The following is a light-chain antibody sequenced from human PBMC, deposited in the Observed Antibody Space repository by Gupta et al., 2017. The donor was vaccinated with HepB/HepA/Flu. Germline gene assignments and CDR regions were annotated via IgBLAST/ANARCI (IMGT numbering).Light chain of an antibody. Sequence: QSALTQPRSVSGSPGQSATISCTGTSSDVGGYNYVSWYQQHPGKAPKLVIYDVSKRPSGVPDRFSGSKSGNTASLTISGLQAEDEADYYCCSYAGSYTEVFGTGTKVTVL. CDR3: CSYAGSYTEV. J-gene: IGLJ1*01. V-gene: IGLV2-11*01. CDR2: DVS. CDR1: SSDVGGYNY.